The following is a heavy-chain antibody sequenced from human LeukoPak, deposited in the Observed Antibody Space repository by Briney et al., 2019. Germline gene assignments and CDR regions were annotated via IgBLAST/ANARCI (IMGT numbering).Heavy chain of an antibody. CDR3: ARRIAAARGTFDY. D-gene: IGHD6-13*01. J-gene: IGHJ4*02. V-gene: IGHV4-34*01. Sequence: SETLSLTCAVYGGSFSGYYWSWIRQPPGKGLEWIGEINHSGSTNYNPSLKSRVTISVDTSKNQFSLKLSSVTAADTAVYYCARRIAAARGTFDYWGQGTLVTVSS. CDR1: GGSFSGYY. CDR2: INHSGST.